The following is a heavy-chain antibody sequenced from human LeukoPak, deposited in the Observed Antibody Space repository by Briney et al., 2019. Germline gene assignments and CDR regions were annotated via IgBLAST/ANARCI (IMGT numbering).Heavy chain of an antibody. D-gene: IGHD6-25*01. Sequence: PGGSLRLSCAASGFTFDDYGMSWLRQAPGKGLEWVSGINWNGGSTGYADSVKGRFTISRDNAKNSLYLQMNSLRAEDTALYYCARDLRHPDAFDIWGQGTMVTVSS. CDR1: GFTFDDYG. V-gene: IGHV3-20*04. CDR3: ARDLRHPDAFDI. J-gene: IGHJ3*02. CDR2: INWNGGST.